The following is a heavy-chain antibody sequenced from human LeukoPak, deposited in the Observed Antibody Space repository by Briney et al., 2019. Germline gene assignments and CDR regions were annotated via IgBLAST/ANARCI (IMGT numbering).Heavy chain of an antibody. J-gene: IGHJ4*02. CDR2: ISGSGGST. V-gene: IGHV3-23*01. D-gene: IGHD1-26*01. Sequence: PGGSLRLSCAASGFTFSSYAMSWVRQAPGKGLEWVSAISGSGGSTYYADSVKGRFTISRDNSKNTLYLQTNSLRAEDTAVYYCAKVPLGATRGFDYWGQGTLVTVSS. CDR3: AKVPLGATRGFDY. CDR1: GFTFSSYA.